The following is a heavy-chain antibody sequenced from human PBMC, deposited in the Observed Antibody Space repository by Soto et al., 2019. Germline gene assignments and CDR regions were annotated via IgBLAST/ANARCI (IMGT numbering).Heavy chain of an antibody. CDR2: INAGDDNT. J-gene: IGHJ4*02. Sequence: GVSAEVCCKDSGYRIYNCVMEWVRQEKGQRLEWMGSINAGDDNTKYSQKFQGRVTITRDTSASTAYMELSSLRSEDTAVYYCARGITLPTPLDYWGQGTLVTVSS. V-gene: IGHV1-3*01. D-gene: IGHD1-20*01. CDR1: GYRIYNCV. CDR3: ARGITLPTPLDY.